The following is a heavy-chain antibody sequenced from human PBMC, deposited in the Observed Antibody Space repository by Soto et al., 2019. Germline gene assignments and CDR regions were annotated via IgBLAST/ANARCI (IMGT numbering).Heavy chain of an antibody. CDR1: GGSFSGYY. J-gene: IGHJ4*02. CDR3: GRGWETIFAY. CDR2: INHSGST. D-gene: IGHD1-26*01. Sequence: SETLSLTCAVYGGSFSGYYWNWIRQPPGKGLEWIGEINHSGSTNYNPSLKSRVTISVDTSKNQFSLKLSSVTAADTAVYYCGRGWETIFAYGGQGTLVTVS. V-gene: IGHV4-34*01.